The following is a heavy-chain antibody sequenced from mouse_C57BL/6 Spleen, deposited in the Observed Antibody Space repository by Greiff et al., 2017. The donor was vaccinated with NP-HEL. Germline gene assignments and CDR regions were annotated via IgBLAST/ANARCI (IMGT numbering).Heavy chain of an antibody. CDR1: GDAFSSYW. Sequence: VKLMESGAELVKPGASVKISCKASGDAFSSYWMNWVKQRPGKGLEWIGQIYPGDGDTNYNEKFKDKATLTADKSSSTAYMQLSSLTSEDSAVYFCANTYYCNYVGAYWGQGTLVTVSA. CDR3: ANTYYCNYVGAY. CDR2: IYPGDGDT. V-gene: IGHV1-80*01. D-gene: IGHD2-10*01. J-gene: IGHJ3*01.